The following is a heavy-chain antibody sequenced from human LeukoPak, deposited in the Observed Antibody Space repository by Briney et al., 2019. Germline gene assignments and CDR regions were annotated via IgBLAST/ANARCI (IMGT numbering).Heavy chain of an antibody. V-gene: IGHV3-23*01. J-gene: IGHJ1*01. CDR2: ISGSGVTT. D-gene: IGHD1-26*01. CDR3: AKKVVVGATSPYSDFQD. CDR1: GFTLSNYN. Sequence: PGGSLRLSCAASGFTLSNYNMNWVRQAPGKGLEWVSAISGSGVTTHYAGSVKGRFSISRDNSKNTLYLQMNSLRAEDTALYYCAKKVVVGATSPYSDFQDWGQGTLVTVSS.